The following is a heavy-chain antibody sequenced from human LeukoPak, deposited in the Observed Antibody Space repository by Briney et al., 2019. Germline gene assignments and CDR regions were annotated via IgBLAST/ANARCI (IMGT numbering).Heavy chain of an antibody. CDR1: RFTFSSYA. CDR2: ISYDGGNK. D-gene: IGHD3-3*01. Sequence: GGSLRLSCAASRFTFSSYAMHWVRQPPGKGLDWVAVISYDGGNKYYADSVKGRFTITRDNSKNTLYLQMNSLRAEDTAVYYCAKQLYDFWSGYSFYYYYGMDVWGQGTTVTVSS. V-gene: IGHV3-30*18. J-gene: IGHJ6*02. CDR3: AKQLYDFWSGYSFYYYYGMDV.